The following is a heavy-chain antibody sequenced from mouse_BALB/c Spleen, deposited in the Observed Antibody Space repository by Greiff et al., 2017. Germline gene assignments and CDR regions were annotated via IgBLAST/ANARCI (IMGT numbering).Heavy chain of an antibody. J-gene: IGHJ3*01. CDR1: GYAFTSYN. D-gene: IGHD1-1*01. CDR2: IDPYNGAT. V-gene: IGHV1S135*01. CDR3: ARLEYYGSSFAY. Sequence: QLQQSGPELVKPGASVKVSCKASGYAFTSYNMYWVKQSHGKSLEWIGYIDPYNGATSYNQKFKGKATFTVDTSSSTAYMQFNSLTSEDSAVYYCARLEYYGSSFAYWGQGTLVTVSA.